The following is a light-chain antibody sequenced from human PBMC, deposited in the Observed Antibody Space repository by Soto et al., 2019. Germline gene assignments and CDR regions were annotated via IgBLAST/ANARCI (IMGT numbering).Light chain of an antibody. CDR3: QQYNDWPPMYT. J-gene: IGKJ2*01. CDR1: QSVNIN. V-gene: IGKV3-15*01. Sequence: EIVMMQSPATLSVSPGERATLSCRASQSVNINLAWYQQKPGQAPRLLIYGASTRATDIPARFSGSGSGTEFTLTISSLQSEDFAIYYCQQYNDWPPMYTFGQGTKVDIK. CDR2: GAS.